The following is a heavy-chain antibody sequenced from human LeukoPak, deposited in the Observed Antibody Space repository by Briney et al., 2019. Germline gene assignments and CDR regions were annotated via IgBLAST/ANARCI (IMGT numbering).Heavy chain of an antibody. CDR3: AGDSGWYDAFDI. V-gene: IGHV4-39*02. J-gene: IGHJ3*02. CDR1: GASISSTTYY. CDR2: IYYSGST. Sequence: SETLSLTCTVSGASISSTTYYWGWIRQPPRKGLEWIASIYYSGSTYYNPSLKSRVTISVDTSKNQFSLKLSSVTAADTAVYYCAGDSGWYDAFDIWGQGTMVTVSS. D-gene: IGHD6-19*01.